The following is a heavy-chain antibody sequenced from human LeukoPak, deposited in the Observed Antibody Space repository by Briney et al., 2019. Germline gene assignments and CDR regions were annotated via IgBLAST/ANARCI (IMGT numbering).Heavy chain of an antibody. D-gene: IGHD5-24*01. J-gene: IGHJ2*01. CDR3: AKVPDGTPRGYWYFDL. Sequence: GGSLRLSCAASGFIFSGYAMAWVRQAPGKGLEWVSTISSSGGSTYYADSVKGRFSISRDNSNNTLFVQMTSLRADDTAVFYCAKVPDGTPRGYWYFDLWGRGTLVTVSS. CDR1: GFIFSGYA. V-gene: IGHV3-23*01. CDR2: ISSSGGST.